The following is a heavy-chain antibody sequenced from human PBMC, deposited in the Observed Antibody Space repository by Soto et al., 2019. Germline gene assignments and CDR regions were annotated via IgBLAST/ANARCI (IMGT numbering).Heavy chain of an antibody. J-gene: IGHJ4*02. CDR2: SSNSGTFA. Sequence: GGSLRLSCEASGFTFSDYYMSWIRQAPGKGLEWIAYSSNSGTFAKYADSVKGRFSISRDNAKNSLYPQNNNLSGEDTAPYFCARSGDNYNLLDYWGPGTPATVST. CDR1: GFTFSDYY. CDR3: ARSGDNYNLLDY. V-gene: IGHV3-11*06. D-gene: IGHD1-1*01.